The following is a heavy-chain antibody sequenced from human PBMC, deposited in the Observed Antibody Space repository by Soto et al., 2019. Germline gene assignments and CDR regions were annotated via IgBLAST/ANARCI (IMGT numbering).Heavy chain of an antibody. V-gene: IGHV5-51*01. D-gene: IGHD3-22*01. Sequence: GESLKISCKGSGYSFTSYWIGWVRQMPGKGLEWMGIIYPGDSDTRYSPSFQGQVTISADKSISTAYLQWSSLKASDTAMYYCARQADYYDSSGYSSAPGWFDPWGQGTLVTVSS. CDR2: IYPGDSDT. CDR3: ARQADYYDSSGYSSAPGWFDP. J-gene: IGHJ5*02. CDR1: GYSFTSYW.